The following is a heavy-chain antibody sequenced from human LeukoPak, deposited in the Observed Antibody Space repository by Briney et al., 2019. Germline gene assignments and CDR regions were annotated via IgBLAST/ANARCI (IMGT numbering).Heavy chain of an antibody. CDR2: IYPGDSDT. CDR3: ARQTSDGYRHFDY. D-gene: IGHD5-24*01. CDR1: GYSFTSYW. V-gene: IGHV5-51*01. J-gene: IGHJ4*02. Sequence: GESLKISCKGSGYSFTSYWIGWVRQMPGKGLEWMGIIYPGDSDTRYRPSFQGQVTISADKSISTAYLQWSSLKASDTAIYYCARQTSDGYRHFDYWGQGSLVTVSS.